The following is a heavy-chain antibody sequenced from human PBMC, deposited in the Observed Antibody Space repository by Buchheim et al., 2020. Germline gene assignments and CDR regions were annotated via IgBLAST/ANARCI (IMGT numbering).Heavy chain of an antibody. CDR1: GGSISTSDYY. CDR2: IYSSGNT. CDR3: ARESDGGFSVDF. J-gene: IGHJ4*02. Sequence: QLQESGPRLVKPSQTLSLTCSVSGGSISTSDYYWTWIRQPPGKGLEWIGYIYSSGNTFYNESLKSRVAISVDTSKNQFPLKLTSVTAADTAVYYCARESDGGFSVDFWGQG. V-gene: IGHV4-30-4*01. D-gene: IGHD3-10*01.